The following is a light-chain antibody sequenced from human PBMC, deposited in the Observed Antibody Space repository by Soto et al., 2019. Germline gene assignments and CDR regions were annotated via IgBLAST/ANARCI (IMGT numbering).Light chain of an antibody. J-gene: IGLJ2*01. CDR1: SSNIGSNT. Sequence: QLVLTQPPSASGTPGQRVTISCYGSSSNIGSNTVNWYQQLPGTAPKLLIYSNNQRPSGVPDRFSGSKSGTSASLAISGLQSEDEADYYCAAWDDSLNGGVFGGGTQLTVL. V-gene: IGLV1-44*01. CDR2: SNN. CDR3: AAWDDSLNGGV.